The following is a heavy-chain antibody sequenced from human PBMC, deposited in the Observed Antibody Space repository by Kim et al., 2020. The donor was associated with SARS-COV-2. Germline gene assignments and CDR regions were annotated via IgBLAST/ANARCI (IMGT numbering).Heavy chain of an antibody. Sequence: GGSLRLSCAASGFTFDDYSMHWVRQAPGKGLEWVSGISWNSGSIGYADSVKGRFTISRDSAKKSLYLQMNSLRVEDTAFYYCARGGFYGSNDAFDIWGQGTMVTVSS. CDR2: ISWNSGSI. D-gene: IGHD3-10*01. CDR1: GFTFDDYS. CDR3: ARGGFYGSNDAFDI. V-gene: IGHV3-9*01. J-gene: IGHJ3*02.